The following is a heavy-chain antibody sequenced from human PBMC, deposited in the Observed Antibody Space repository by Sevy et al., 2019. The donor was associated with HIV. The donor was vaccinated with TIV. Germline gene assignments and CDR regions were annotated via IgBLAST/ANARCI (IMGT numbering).Heavy chain of an antibody. CDR1: GFTFTSYA. CDR3: AKDGHYYDSSGDYLNYFDY. V-gene: IGHV3-23*01. D-gene: IGHD3-22*01. Sequence: GESLKISCAASGFTFTSYAMSWVRQAPGKGLEWVSAISGSARSTYYAASVKGRFTISRDNSKNTLYLLINSLRAEDTAIYYCAKDGHYYDSSGDYLNYFDYWGQGTLVTVSS. CDR2: ISGSARST. J-gene: IGHJ4*02.